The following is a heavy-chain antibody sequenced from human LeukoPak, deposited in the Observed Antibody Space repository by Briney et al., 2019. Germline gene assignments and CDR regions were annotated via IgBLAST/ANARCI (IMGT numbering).Heavy chain of an antibody. CDR1: GFTFSSYA. CDR3: AKLSRTQPHMGDWFDP. V-gene: IGHV3-23*01. D-gene: IGHD1-14*01. J-gene: IGHJ5*02. CDR2: ISGSGGST. Sequence: GGSLRLSCAASGFTFSSYAMSWVRQAPGKGLEWVSAISGSGGSTYYADSVKGRFTISRDNSKNTLYLQMNSLRAEDTAVYYCAKLSRTQPHMGDWFDPWGQGTLVTVSS.